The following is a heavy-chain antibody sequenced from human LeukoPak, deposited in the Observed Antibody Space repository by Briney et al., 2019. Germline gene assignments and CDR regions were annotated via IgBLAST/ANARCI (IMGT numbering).Heavy chain of an antibody. D-gene: IGHD3-22*01. CDR2: ISYDGSNK. V-gene: IGHV3-30*18. CDR3: AKELDPSTMIVVVITTNGMDV. J-gene: IGHJ6*02. Sequence: PGRSLRLSCAASGFTFSSYGMHWVRQAPGKGLGWVAVISYDGSNKYYADSVKGRFTISRDNSKNTLYLQMNSLRAEDTAVYYCAKELDPSTMIVVVITTNGMDVWGQGTTVTVSS. CDR1: GFTFSSYG.